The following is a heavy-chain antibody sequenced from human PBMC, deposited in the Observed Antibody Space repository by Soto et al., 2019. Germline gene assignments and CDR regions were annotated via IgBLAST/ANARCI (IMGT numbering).Heavy chain of an antibody. Sequence: QVHLVQSGAEVKKPGASVQVSCKGSGYAFTTYGITWVRQAPGQGLERMGWISAHNGNTNYAQKLQGRVNVTRDTSTSTAYRVMRSLRTADTAVYYCARGRYGDYWGQGALVTVS. CDR1: GYAFTTYG. CDR2: ISAHNGNT. D-gene: IGHD1-1*01. CDR3: ARGRYGDY. V-gene: IGHV1-18*01. J-gene: IGHJ4*02.